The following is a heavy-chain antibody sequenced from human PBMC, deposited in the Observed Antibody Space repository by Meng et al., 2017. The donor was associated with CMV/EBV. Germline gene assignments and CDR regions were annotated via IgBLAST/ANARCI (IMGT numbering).Heavy chain of an antibody. CDR1: GFTFSSYA. Sequence: GESLKISCAASGFTFSSYAMHWVRQAPGKGLEWVAVISYDGSNKYYADSVKGRFTISRDNSKNTLYLQMNSLRAEDTAVHYCARDGGQWLVLPYFDYWGQGTLVTVSS. CDR2: ISYDGSNK. D-gene: IGHD6-19*01. V-gene: IGHV3-30*04. J-gene: IGHJ4*02. CDR3: ARDGGQWLVLPYFDY.